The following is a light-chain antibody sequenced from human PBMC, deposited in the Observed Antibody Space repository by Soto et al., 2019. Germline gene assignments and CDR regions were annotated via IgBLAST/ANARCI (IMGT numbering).Light chain of an antibody. CDR2: DTS. Sequence: EIVMTQSPATLSVSPGERATLSCRASQSFSSSLAWYQQKPGQAPRLLIYDTSAWATGIPARFSGSGSGTEFTLTISSLQSEDFVVYIWPFTFGGGTKVEI. J-gene: IGKJ4*01. CDR1: QSFSSS. CDR3: PFT. V-gene: IGKV3-15*01.